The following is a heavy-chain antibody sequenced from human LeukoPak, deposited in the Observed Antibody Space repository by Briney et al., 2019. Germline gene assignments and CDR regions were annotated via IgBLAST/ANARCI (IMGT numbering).Heavy chain of an antibody. J-gene: IGHJ4*02. D-gene: IGHD3-22*01. CDR3: AKASYYYDSSGYFSSYDY. CDR2: ISGSGGST. Sequence: PGGSLRLSCAASGLTFSNYDLSWVRQAPGKGLEWVSAISGSGGSTYYADSVKGRFTISRDNSKNTLYLQMNSLRAEDTAVYYCAKASYYYDSSGYFSSYDYWGQGTLVTVSS. CDR1: GLTFSNYD. V-gene: IGHV3-23*01.